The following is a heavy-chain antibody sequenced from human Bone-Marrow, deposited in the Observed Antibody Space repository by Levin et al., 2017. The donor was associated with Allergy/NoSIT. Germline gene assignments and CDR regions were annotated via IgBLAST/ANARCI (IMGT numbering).Heavy chain of an antibody. D-gene: IGHD3-10*01. J-gene: IGHJ4*02. Sequence: GESLKISCAASGFTFSDYYMSWIRQAPGKGLEWVSYISSSGSTIYYADSVKGRFTISRDNAKSSLYLQMNSLRAEDTAVYYCARDAMVRGVLYYFDYWGQGTLVTVSS. V-gene: IGHV3-11*01. CDR2: ISSSGSTI. CDR3: ARDAMVRGVLYYFDY. CDR1: GFTFSDYY.